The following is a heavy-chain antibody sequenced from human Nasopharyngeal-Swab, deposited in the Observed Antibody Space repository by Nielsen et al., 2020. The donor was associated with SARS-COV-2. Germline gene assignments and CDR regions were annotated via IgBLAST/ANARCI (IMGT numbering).Heavy chain of an antibody. CDR1: GFTFSDHY. Sequence: GGSLRLSCAASGFTFSDHYMSWVRQAQGKGLEWISYITPGTSSASVTYYADSVKGRFTISRDNSKNSLYLQMNTLRDEDTALYYCARSGKWDSDRLSHSFYGMDVWGQGTSVTVSS. CDR3: ARSGKWDSDRLSHSFYGMDV. V-gene: IGHV3-11*01. D-gene: IGHD1-26*01. J-gene: IGHJ6*02. CDR2: ITPGTSSASVT.